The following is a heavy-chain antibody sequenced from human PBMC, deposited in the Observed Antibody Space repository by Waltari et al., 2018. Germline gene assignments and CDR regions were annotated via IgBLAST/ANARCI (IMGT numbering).Heavy chain of an antibody. Sequence: EVQLVESGGGLVKPGGSLRLSCAASGFTFSNAWMSWVRQAPGKGLEWVGRIKSKTDGGTTDYAAPGKGRFTISRDDSKNTLYLQMNSLKTEDTAVYYCTTYYYDSSGYSPIKAEYFQHWGQGTLVTVSS. D-gene: IGHD3-22*01. J-gene: IGHJ1*01. CDR2: IKSKTDGGTT. CDR1: GFTFSNAW. V-gene: IGHV3-15*01. CDR3: TTYYYDSSGYSPIKAEYFQH.